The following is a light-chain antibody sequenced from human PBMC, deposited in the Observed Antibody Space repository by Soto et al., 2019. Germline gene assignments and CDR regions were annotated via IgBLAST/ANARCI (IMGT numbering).Light chain of an antibody. V-gene: IGKV1-5*03. CDR3: HLSTIYLWT. CDR2: KAS. Sequence: INITHCLSTLSASVSDRVIMVCRASQSIGSWLAWYQQKPGKAPKLLIYKASSLESGVPSRFSGSGSGTEFTLTIRSLQPDDFATYECHLSTIYLWTFGQGGNVDI. CDR1: QSIGSW. J-gene: IGKJ1*01.